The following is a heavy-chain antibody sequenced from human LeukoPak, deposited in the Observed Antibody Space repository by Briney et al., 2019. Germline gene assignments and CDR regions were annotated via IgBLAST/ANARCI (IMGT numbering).Heavy chain of an antibody. J-gene: IGHJ5*02. D-gene: IGHD5-12*01. CDR3: ARGQGLSGVADL. CDR1: GYIFTDFW. CDR2: IYPRDSDT. Sequence: GESLKISCKGSGYIFTDFWIGWVRQMPGKGLEWMGVIYPRDSDTRCSPSFRGQVTISVDKSINTAYLQRSALKASDTAMYYCARGQGLSGVADLWGPGTLITVSS. V-gene: IGHV5-51*01.